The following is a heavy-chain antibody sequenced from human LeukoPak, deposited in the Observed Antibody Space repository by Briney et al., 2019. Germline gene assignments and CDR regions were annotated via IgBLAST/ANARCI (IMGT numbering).Heavy chain of an antibody. CDR2: MNPNSGNT. CDR3: AREGYSYGYFHYYYYMDV. Sequence: ASVKVSCKASGYTFTSYDINWVRQATGQGLEWMGWMNPNSGNTGYAQKFQGRVTMTRNTSISTAYMELSSLRSEDTAVYYCAREGYSYGYFHYYYYMDVWGKGTTVTISS. J-gene: IGHJ6*03. V-gene: IGHV1-8*01. CDR1: GYTFTSYD. D-gene: IGHD5-18*01.